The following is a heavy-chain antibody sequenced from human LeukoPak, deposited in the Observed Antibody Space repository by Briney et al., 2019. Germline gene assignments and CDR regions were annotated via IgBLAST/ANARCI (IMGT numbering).Heavy chain of an antibody. CDR1: GGSISSYY. Sequence: PSETLSLTCTVSGGSISSYYWSWIRQPPGKGLEWIGYIYYSGSTNYNPSLKSRVTISVDTSKNQFSLKLSSVTAADTAVYYCAREGILRISDYWGQGTLVTVSS. V-gene: IGHV4-59*01. CDR2: IYYSGST. J-gene: IGHJ4*02. D-gene: IGHD5/OR15-5a*01. CDR3: AREGILRISDY.